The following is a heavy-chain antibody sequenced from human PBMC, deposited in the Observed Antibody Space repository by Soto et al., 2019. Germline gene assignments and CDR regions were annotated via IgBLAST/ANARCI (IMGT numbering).Heavy chain of an antibody. V-gene: IGHV3-30*18. D-gene: IGHD2-8*01. CDR1: GFTFSSYG. Sequence: QVQLVESGGGVVQPGRSLRLSCAASGFTFSSYGMHWVRQAPGKGLEWVAVISYDGSNKYYADSVKGRFTISRDNSKNTLYLQMNSLRAEDTAVYYCAKDLTVMVYATGSSPDYWGQGTLVTVSS. CDR2: ISYDGSNK. CDR3: AKDLTVMVYATGSSPDY. J-gene: IGHJ4*02.